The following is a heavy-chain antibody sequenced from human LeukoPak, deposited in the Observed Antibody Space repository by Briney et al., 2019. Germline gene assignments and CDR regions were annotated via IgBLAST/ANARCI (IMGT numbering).Heavy chain of an antibody. V-gene: IGHV4-30-2*01. Sequence: SETLSLTCAVSGGSISSGGYSWSWIRQPPGKGLEWIGYIYHSGSTYYNPSLKSRVTISVDTSKNQFSLKLSSVTAADTAVYYCARGTSTILYYYYGMDVWGQGTTVTVSS. CDR3: ARGTSTILYYYYGMDV. D-gene: IGHD2-2*01. J-gene: IGHJ6*02. CDR2: IYHSGST. CDR1: GGSISSGGYS.